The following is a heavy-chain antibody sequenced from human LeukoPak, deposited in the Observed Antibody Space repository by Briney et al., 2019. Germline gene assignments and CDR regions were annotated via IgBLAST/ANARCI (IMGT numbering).Heavy chain of an antibody. D-gene: IGHD3-10*01. CDR2: IESKTDGGTT. V-gene: IGHV3-15*04. CDR1: GFSFSDAW. CDR3: ARMVRGVITGYYYMDV. J-gene: IGHJ6*03. Sequence: GGSLRLSCAASGFSFSDAWMSWVRQIPGKGLEWVGRIESKTDGGTTDYAAPVKGRFTISRDDSTNTLYLQMNSLRAEDTAVYYCARMVRGVITGYYYMDVWGKGTTVTISS.